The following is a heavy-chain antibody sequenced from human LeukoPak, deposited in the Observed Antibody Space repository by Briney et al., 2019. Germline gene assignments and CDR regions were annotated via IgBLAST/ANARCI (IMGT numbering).Heavy chain of an antibody. D-gene: IGHD6-19*01. CDR1: GFAFSSQA. J-gene: IGHJ4*02. V-gene: IGHV3-23*01. CDR2: ISDGGGST. Sequence: SGVSLRLSCAGSGFAFSSQAMGWVRQAPGKGREWVSAISDGGGSTYYADSVKGRFTISRDNSKNTLFLQMNSLRAEDTAVYYCAKDARRTSGWYFFDYWGQGTLVTVSS. CDR3: AKDARRTSGWYFFDY.